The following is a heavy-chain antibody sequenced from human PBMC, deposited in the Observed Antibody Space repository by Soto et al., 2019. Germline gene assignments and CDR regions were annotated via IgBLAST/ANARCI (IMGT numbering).Heavy chain of an antibody. D-gene: IGHD3-10*01. V-gene: IGHV3-23*01. J-gene: IGHJ4*02. CDR3: AKESDYYGSGGYYGYFDY. CDR2: ISGSGGST. Sequence: GGSLRLSCAASGFTFSSYAMSWVRQAPGKGLEWVSAISGSGGSTYYADSVKGRFTISRDNSKNTLYLQMNSLRAEDTAVYYCAKESDYYGSGGYYGYFDYWGQGTLVTVS. CDR1: GFTFSSYA.